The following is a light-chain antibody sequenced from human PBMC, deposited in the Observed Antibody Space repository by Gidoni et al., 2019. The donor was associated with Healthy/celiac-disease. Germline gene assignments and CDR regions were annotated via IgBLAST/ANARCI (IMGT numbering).Light chain of an antibody. V-gene: IGLV2-14*01. CDR3: SSYTSSSTL. Sequence: SVLTQPASVSGSPGQSITISCTGTSSDVGGYNYVSWYQQHPGKAPKLMIYDVSNRPSGVSNRFSGSKSGNTASLTISGHQAEDEADYYCSSYTSSSTLFGGGTKLTVL. CDR1: SSDVGGYNY. J-gene: IGLJ2*01. CDR2: DVS.